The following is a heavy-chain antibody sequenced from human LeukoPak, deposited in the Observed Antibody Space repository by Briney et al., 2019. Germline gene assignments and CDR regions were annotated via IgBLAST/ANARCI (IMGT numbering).Heavy chain of an antibody. J-gene: IGHJ4*02. CDR3: AKVRRWLQFSEGNFDY. Sequence: PGGSLRLSCAASGFTFSNYAMSWVRQAPGKGLEWVAFIRYDGSNKYYADSVKGRFTISRDNSKNTLYLQMNSLRAEDTAVYYCAKVRRWLQFSEGNFDYWGQGTLVTVSS. CDR2: IRYDGSNK. V-gene: IGHV3-30*02. D-gene: IGHD5-24*01. CDR1: GFTFSNYA.